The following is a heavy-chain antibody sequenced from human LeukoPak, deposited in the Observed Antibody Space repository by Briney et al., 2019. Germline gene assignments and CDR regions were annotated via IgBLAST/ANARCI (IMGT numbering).Heavy chain of an antibody. CDR1: GYTFTGYY. CDR3: ARVRYGSGLDY. J-gene: IGHJ4*02. CDR2: INPNSGGT. Sequence: ASVKVSCKASGYTFTGYYMHWVRQAPGQGLEWMGWINPNSGGTNYAQKFQGRVTMTRDTSISTAYMELSSLRSEDTAVYYCARVRYGSGLDYWGQGTLVTVSS. D-gene: IGHD3-10*01. V-gene: IGHV1-2*02.